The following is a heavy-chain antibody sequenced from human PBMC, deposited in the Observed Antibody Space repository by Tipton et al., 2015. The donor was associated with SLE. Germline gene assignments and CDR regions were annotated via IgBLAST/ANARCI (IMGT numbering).Heavy chain of an antibody. V-gene: IGHV3-43D*04. Sequence: SLRLSCAASGFTFDDYAMHWVRQAPGKGLEWVSLISWDGGSTYYADSVKGRFTISRDSSKNSLYLQMNSLRTEDTTLYYCAKAEGYYDSSGYYNHWGQGTLVTVSS. CDR3: AKAEGYYDSSGYYNH. J-gene: IGHJ5*02. CDR1: GFTFDDYA. CDR2: ISWDGGST. D-gene: IGHD3-22*01.